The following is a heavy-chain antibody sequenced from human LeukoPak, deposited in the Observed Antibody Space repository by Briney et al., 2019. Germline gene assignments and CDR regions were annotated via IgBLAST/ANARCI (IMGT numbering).Heavy chain of an antibody. V-gene: IGHV4-4*07. D-gene: IGHD6-19*01. CDR3: ARGDRAVAGAWGWFDP. CDR2: IYASGST. J-gene: IGHJ5*02. CDR1: GGSITSYY. Sequence: KPSETLSLTCTVSGGSITSYYWSWIRQPAGKGPEWIGRIYASGSTNYNPSLKSRVTMSVDTSKNQFSLRLNSVTAADTAVYYCARGDRAVAGAWGWFDPWGQGTLVTVSS.